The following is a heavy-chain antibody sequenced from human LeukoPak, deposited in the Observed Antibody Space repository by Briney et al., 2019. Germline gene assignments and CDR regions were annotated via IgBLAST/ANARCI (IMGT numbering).Heavy chain of an antibody. CDR2: INPNSGGT. CDR1: GYTFTGYY. CDR3: ARGRFGELPHDAFDI. D-gene: IGHD3-10*01. J-gene: IGHJ3*02. V-gene: IGHV1-2*02. Sequence: ASVKVSCKASGYTFTGYYMHWVRQAPGQGLEWMGWINPNSGGTNYAQKFQGRVTMTRDTSISTAYMELSRLRSDDTAVYYCARGRFGELPHDAFDIWGQGTMATVSS.